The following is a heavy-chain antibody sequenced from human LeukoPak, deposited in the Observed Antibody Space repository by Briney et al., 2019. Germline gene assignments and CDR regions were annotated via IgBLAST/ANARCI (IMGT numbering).Heavy chain of an antibody. Sequence: SETLSLTCTVSGGSISSSNYYWGWIRQPPGKGLEWIGSIHYSGSTYYNPSLKSRVTISVDTSKNQFSLKLSSVTAADTAVYYCARDYHSGRNYYYYYYMDVWGKGTTVTVSS. D-gene: IGHD3-16*02. J-gene: IGHJ6*03. CDR3: ARDYHSGRNYYYYYYMDV. CDR1: GGSISSSNYY. CDR2: IHYSGST. V-gene: IGHV4-39*07.